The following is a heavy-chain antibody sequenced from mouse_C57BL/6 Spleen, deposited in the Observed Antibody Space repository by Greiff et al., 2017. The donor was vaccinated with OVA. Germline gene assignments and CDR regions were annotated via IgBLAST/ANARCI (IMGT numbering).Heavy chain of an antibody. CDR3: ARCGTGTDY. CDR1: GYTFTSYW. CDR2: IDPSDSYT. V-gene: IGHV1-50*01. J-gene: IGHJ4*01. D-gene: IGHD4-1*01. Sequence: QVQLQQPGAELVKPGASVKLSCKASGYTFTSYWMQWVKQRPGQGLEWIGEIDPSDSYTNYNQKFKGKATLTVDTSSSTAYMQLSSLTSEDSAVYYCARCGTGTDYWGQGTSVTVSS.